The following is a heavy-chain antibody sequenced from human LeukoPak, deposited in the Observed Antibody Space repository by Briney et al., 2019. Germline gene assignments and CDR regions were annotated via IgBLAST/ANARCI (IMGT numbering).Heavy chain of an antibody. CDR1: GFTFTSYD. CDR2: VTNSGSST. Sequence: PGGPLSLSCAASGFTFTSYDMSWVRQAPGKGLEWVSSVTNSGSSTHYADSVKGRFTISRDNSKNTLYLQMNSLRAEDTAVYYCAKDGVFYWGQGTLVTVSS. D-gene: IGHD3-16*01. J-gene: IGHJ4*02. V-gene: IGHV3-23*01. CDR3: AKDGVFY.